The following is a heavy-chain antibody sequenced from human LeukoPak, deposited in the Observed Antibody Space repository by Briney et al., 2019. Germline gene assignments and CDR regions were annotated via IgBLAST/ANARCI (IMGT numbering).Heavy chain of an antibody. CDR1: GASISSYY. J-gene: IGHJ4*02. Sequence: PSETLSLTCTVSGASISSYYWSWIRQPAGKALEWIGRIYVTGSTTYNPSLESRVTMSLDTSKNHFSLKLRSVTAADTAVYYCARDLYGGTSATFDYWGQGTLVTVTS. CDR3: ARDLYGGTSATFDY. D-gene: IGHD4-23*01. CDR2: IYVTGST. V-gene: IGHV4-4*07.